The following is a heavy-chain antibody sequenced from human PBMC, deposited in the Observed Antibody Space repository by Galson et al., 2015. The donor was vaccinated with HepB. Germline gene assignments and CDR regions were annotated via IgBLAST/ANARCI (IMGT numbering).Heavy chain of an antibody. J-gene: IGHJ4*02. CDR3: ARDNAAIYCSSTSCYTGGIFDY. D-gene: IGHD2-2*02. Sequence: SVKVSCKASGYTFTSYYMHWVRQAPGQGLEWMGIINPSGGSTSYAQKFQGRVTMTRDTSTSTVYMELSSLRSEDTAVYYCARDNAAIYCSSTSCYTGGIFDYWGQGTPVTVSS. V-gene: IGHV1-46*01. CDR2: INPSGGST. CDR1: GYTFTSYY.